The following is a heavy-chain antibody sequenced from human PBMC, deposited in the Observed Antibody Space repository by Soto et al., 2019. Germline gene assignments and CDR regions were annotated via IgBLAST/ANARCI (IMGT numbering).Heavy chain of an antibody. J-gene: IGHJ5*02. CDR2: IYYSGST. V-gene: IGHV4-39*01. CDR1: GGSISSSSYY. D-gene: IGHD6-19*01. CDR3: ARRSAVAGIFLFDP. Sequence: QLQLQESGPGLVKPSETLSLTCTVSGGSISSSSYYWGWIRQPPGKGLEWIGSIYYSGSTYYNPSLNSRVTISVDTSKNQFSLKLSSVTAADTAVYYCARRSAVAGIFLFDPWGQGTLVTVSS.